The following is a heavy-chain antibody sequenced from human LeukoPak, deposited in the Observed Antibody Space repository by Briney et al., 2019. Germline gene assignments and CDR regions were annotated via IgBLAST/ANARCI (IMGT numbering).Heavy chain of an antibody. CDR3: ARGVKKRYYYYYYMDV. CDR1: GYTFTSYD. Sequence: GASVKVSCKASGYTFTSYDINWVRQATRQGLEWMGWMNPNSGNTGYAQKFQGRVTITRNTSISTDYMELSSLSSVDTAVYYCARGVKKRYYYYYYMDVWGKGTTVTVSS. J-gene: IGHJ6*03. V-gene: IGHV1-8*03. CDR2: MNPNSGNT.